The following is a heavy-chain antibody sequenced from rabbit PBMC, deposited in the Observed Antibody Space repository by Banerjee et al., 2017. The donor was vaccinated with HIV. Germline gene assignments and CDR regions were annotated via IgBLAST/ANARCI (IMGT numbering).Heavy chain of an antibody. Sequence: QQQLVESGGGLVKPGASLTLTCTASEFSFSSNGWMCWVRQAPGKGLEWIGYIDPGSGSTGYASWVNGRFTISKTSSTTVTLQMTSLTAADTATYFCASDTSINAFNLWGPGTLVTVS. J-gene: IGHJ4*01. CDR2: IDPGSGST. CDR3: ASDTSINAFNL. D-gene: IGHD1-1*01. V-gene: IGHV1S45*01. CDR1: EFSFSSNGW.